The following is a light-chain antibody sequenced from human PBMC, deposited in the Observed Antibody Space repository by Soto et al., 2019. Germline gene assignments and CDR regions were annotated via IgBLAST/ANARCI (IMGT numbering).Light chain of an antibody. CDR1: SSDVGGYNY. Sequence: QSALTQPASVSGSPGQSITISCTGTSSDVGGYNYVSWYQQHPGKAPKLMIYEVSNRPSGVSNRFSGSKSGNTASLTISWLQAEDEADYYCSSYTSCSTLVFGGGTKLTVL. CDR2: EVS. CDR3: SSYTSCSTLV. J-gene: IGLJ3*02. V-gene: IGLV2-14*01.